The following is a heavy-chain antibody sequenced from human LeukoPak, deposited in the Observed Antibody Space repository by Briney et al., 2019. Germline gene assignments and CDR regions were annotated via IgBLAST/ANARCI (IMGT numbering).Heavy chain of an antibody. CDR1: KCTVSSNY. D-gene: IGHD2-8*01. J-gene: IGHJ4*02. V-gene: IGHV3-66*02. CDR2: LYSGGIR. Sequence: GWSLRLSCAGCKCTVSSNYMSWVRQAPGKGLDGVSVLYSGGIRYYAGSVQGRFTISRDSSKNTLYLQMNYLLPDDTAVYYCASGDCTNGICPDYWGQGIQVTVSS. CDR3: ASGDCTNGICPDY.